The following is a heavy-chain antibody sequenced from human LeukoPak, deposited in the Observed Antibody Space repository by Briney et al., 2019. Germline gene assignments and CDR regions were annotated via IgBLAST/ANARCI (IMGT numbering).Heavy chain of an antibody. V-gene: IGHV3-48*03. CDR3: AELGITMIGGV. D-gene: IGHD3-10*02. CDR1: GFTFSSYN. J-gene: IGHJ6*04. CDR2: ISSSGSTI. Sequence: GGSLRLSCAASGFTFSSYNMNWVRQAPGKGLEWVSYISSSGSTIYYADSVKGRFTVSRDNAKNSLYLQMNSLRAEDTAVYYCAELGITMIGGVWGKGTTVTISS.